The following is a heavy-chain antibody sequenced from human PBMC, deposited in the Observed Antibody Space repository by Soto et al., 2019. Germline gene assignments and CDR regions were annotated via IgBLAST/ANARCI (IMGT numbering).Heavy chain of an antibody. CDR1: GFTFSSYA. Sequence: EVQLLESGGGLVQPGGSLRLSCAASGFTFSSYAMSWVRQAPGKGLEWVSAISGSGGSTYYADSVKGRFTISRDNSKNTLYLQMNSLRAEDTAVYYCAKGSAFDWLTLDAFDIWGQGTMVTVSS. CDR2: ISGSGGST. J-gene: IGHJ3*02. D-gene: IGHD3-9*01. V-gene: IGHV3-23*01. CDR3: AKGSAFDWLTLDAFDI.